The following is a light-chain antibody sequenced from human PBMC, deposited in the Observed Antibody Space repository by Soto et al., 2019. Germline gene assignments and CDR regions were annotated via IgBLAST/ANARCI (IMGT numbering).Light chain of an antibody. J-gene: IGKJ4*01. Sequence: DIVMTQSPDSLAVSLGERATINCKSSQSVLYSSNNKNYLAWYQQEPGQPPKLLIYWASTRESGVPDRFSGSGSGTDSPPTISSLQAEDVAVYCCQQYYSTPLTFGGGTKVDIK. V-gene: IGKV4-1*01. CDR3: QQYYSTPLT. CDR1: QSVLYSSNNKNY. CDR2: WAS.